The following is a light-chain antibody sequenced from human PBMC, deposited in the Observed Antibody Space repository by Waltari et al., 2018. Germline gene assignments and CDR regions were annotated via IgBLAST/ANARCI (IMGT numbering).Light chain of an antibody. CDR2: VNRDGSH. J-gene: IGLJ3*02. CDR3: QTGGHGTWV. V-gene: IGLV4-69*01. CDR1: RGHSSNV. Sequence: QLVLTQSHSASASLGASVKLTCTLSRGHSSNVIAWLQQQPEKGPRYLMKVNRDGSHSKGDEIPDRFSGSSSGAERYLTISSVQPEDEADYYCQTGGHGTWVFGGGTKLTVL.